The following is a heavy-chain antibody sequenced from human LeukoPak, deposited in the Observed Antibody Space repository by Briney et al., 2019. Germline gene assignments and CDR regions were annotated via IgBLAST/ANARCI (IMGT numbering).Heavy chain of an antibody. CDR3: ARDHDPSSGQAAR. CDR1: GGTFSSYA. D-gene: IGHD6-19*01. J-gene: IGHJ4*02. Sequence: GASVKVSCKASGGTFSSYAISWVRQAPGQGLEWMGRIIPILGIANYAQKFQGRVTITADKSTSTAYMELSSLRSEDTAVYYCARDHDPSSGQAARWGQGTLVTVSS. V-gene: IGHV1-69*04. CDR2: IIPILGIA.